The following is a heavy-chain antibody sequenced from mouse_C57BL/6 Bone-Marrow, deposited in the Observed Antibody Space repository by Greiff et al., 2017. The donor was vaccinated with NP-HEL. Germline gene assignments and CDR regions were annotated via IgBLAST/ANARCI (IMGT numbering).Heavy chain of an antibody. CDR3: ARCYYGSSLYWYFDV. D-gene: IGHD1-1*01. CDR1: GYTFTSYN. Sequence: LQQSGAELVRPGASVKMSCKASGYTFTSYNMHWVKQTPRQGLEWIGAIYPGNGDTSYNQKFKGKATLTVDKSSSTAYMELRSLTSEDSAVYYCARCYYGSSLYWYFDVWGTGTTVTVSS. V-gene: IGHV1-12*01. J-gene: IGHJ1*03. CDR2: IYPGNGDT.